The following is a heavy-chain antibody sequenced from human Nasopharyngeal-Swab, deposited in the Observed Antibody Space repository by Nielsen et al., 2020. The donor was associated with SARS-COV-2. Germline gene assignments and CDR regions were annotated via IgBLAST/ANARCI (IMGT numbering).Heavy chain of an antibody. Sequence: SETLSLTCAVYGGSFSGYYWSWIRQPPGKGLEWIGEINHSGSTNYNPSLKSRVTISVDTSKTQFSLKLSSVTASDTAVYYFARGFRMVVTARYFDLWGRGTLVTVSS. V-gene: IGHV4-34*01. CDR2: INHSGST. D-gene: IGHD2-21*02. J-gene: IGHJ2*01. CDR1: GGSFSGYY. CDR3: ARGFRMVVTARYFDL.